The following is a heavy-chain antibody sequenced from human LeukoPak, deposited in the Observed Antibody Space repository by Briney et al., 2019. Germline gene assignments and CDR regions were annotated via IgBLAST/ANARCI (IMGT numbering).Heavy chain of an antibody. CDR2: ISGSAGST. Sequence: PGASLRLSCAASGFTFSSYAMSWVRQAPGKGLEWVSAISGSAGSTYYADSVKGRFTISRDNSKNTLYLQMNSLRADDTAVYYCAKDRMVVLPRGAMDVWGQGTTVTVSS. CDR1: GFTFSSYA. J-gene: IGHJ6*02. V-gene: IGHV3-23*01. D-gene: IGHD2-15*01. CDR3: AKDRMVVLPRGAMDV.